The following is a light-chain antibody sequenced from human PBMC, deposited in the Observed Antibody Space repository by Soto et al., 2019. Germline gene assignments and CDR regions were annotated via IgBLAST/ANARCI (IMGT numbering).Light chain of an antibody. CDR3: QQYGSSPRFT. CDR1: QSVSSSY. V-gene: IGKV3-20*01. CDR2: GAS. J-gene: IGKJ3*01. Sequence: EIVLTQSPGTLSLSPGERATLSCRASQSVSSSYLAWYQQKPGQAPRLLIYGASSRATGIPDRFSGSGSGRDFSLTISRLEPEDFAVYYCQQYGSSPRFTFGPGTKVEIK.